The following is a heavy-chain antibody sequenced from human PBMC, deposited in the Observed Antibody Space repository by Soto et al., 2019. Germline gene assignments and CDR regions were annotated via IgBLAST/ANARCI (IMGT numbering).Heavy chain of an antibody. V-gene: IGHV3-15*07. CDR1: GFTFSNAW. CDR2: IKSKTDGGTT. D-gene: IGHD3-10*01. Sequence: PGGSLRLSCAASGFTFSNAWINWVRQAPGKGLEWVGRIKSKTDGGTTDFAAPVKGRFTISRDDSRNILYLQMNSLKVEDTAVYYCTTDESYSTGWSDGASWGQGALVTVSS. CDR3: TTDESYSTGWSDGAS. J-gene: IGHJ5*02.